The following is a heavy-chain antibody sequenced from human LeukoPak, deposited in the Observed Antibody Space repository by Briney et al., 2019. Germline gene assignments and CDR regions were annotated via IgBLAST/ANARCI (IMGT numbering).Heavy chain of an antibody. CDR3: ASLGGDIVVVPAASFDI. D-gene: IGHD2-2*01. V-gene: IGHV3-48*04. Sequence: GGSLRLSCAASGFTFSSYSMNWVRQAPGKGLEWVSYISSSSSTIYYADSVKGRFTISRDNAKNSLYLQMNSLRAEDTAVYYCASLGGDIVVVPAASFDIWGQGTMVTVSS. CDR1: GFTFSSYS. CDR2: ISSSSSTI. J-gene: IGHJ3*02.